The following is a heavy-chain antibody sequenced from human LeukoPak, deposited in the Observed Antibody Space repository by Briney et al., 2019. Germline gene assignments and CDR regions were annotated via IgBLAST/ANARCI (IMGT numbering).Heavy chain of an antibody. D-gene: IGHD5-12*01. CDR2: ISADGANT. CDR1: AFTFSSHA. J-gene: IGHJ4*02. Sequence: GGSLRLSCAASAFTFSSHAMSWVRQTPGKRLEWVSGISADGANTLYADSVKGRFTISRDNSKNTLYLQMNSLRAEDTAAYYCAKDHLGATAFDYWGQGTLVTVSS. CDR3: AKDHLGATAFDY. V-gene: IGHV3-23*01.